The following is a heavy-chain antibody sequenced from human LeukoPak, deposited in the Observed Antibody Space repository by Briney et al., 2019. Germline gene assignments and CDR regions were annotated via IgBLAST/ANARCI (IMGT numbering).Heavy chain of an antibody. CDR1: GFTFSTYS. CDR3: ATIAVAGTQY. Sequence: GGSLRLSCAASGFTFSTYSMNWVRQAPGKGLEYVSAISSNGGSTYYANSVKGRFTISRDNSKNTLYLQMGSLRAEDMAVYYCATIAVAGTQYWGQGTLVTVSS. D-gene: IGHD6-19*01. V-gene: IGHV3-64*01. J-gene: IGHJ4*02. CDR2: ISSNGGST.